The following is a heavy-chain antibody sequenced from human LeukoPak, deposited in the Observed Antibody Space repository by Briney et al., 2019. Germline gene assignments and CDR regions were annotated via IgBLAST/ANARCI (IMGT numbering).Heavy chain of an antibody. J-gene: IGHJ4*02. Sequence: GGSLRLSCAASGFTFSSYSMIWVRQAPGKGLEWVSVIYSGGSTYYADSVKGRFTISRDNSKNTVYLQMNSLRAEDTAVYYCARETVEMGTIDWGQGTLVTVSS. V-gene: IGHV3-53*01. CDR3: ARETVEMGTID. CDR2: IYSGGST. CDR1: GFTFSSYS. D-gene: IGHD5-24*01.